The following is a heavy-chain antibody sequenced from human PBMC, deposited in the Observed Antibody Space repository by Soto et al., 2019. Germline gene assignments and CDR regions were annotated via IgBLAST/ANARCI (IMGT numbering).Heavy chain of an antibody. CDR3: ARDMGFGLSDY. J-gene: IGHJ4*02. CDR1: GYTFTSYT. CDR2: INAGNGNT. D-gene: IGHD3-10*01. Sequence: ASVKVSCKASGYTFTSYTMHWVRQAPGQRLEWMGWINAGNGNTKYSQKFQGRVTITRDTSASTAYMELSSLRSEDTAVYYCARDMGFGLSDYWGQGTLVTVSS. V-gene: IGHV1-3*01.